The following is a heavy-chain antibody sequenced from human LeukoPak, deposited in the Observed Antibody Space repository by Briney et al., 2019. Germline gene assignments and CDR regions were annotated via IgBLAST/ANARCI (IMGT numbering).Heavy chain of an antibody. V-gene: IGHV3-23*01. CDR3: ATVLAAGVFTY. CDR2: ISGSGNRT. Sequence: GGSLSLFCAASGFTFTNYATSWVHQAPGEGCVWLSSISGSGNRTCYADSVKGRFTISRDNSKNTLYLQMNSLRAEDRAVYYCATVLAAGVFTYWGQGTLVTVSS. J-gene: IGHJ4*02. D-gene: IGHD6-13*01. CDR1: GFTFTNYA.